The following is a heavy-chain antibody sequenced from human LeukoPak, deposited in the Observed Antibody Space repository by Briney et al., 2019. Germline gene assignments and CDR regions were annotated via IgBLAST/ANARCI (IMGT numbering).Heavy chain of an antibody. CDR2: IYTSGST. Sequence: SETLSLTCTVSGGSISSYYWSWIRQPAGKGLEWIGRIYTSGSTNYNPSLKSRVTISVDTSKNQLSLKLSSVTAADTAVYYCARVAAGIGFFQHWGQGTLVTVSS. CDR3: ARVAAGIGFFQH. V-gene: IGHV4-4*07. CDR1: GGSISSYY. J-gene: IGHJ1*01. D-gene: IGHD6-13*01.